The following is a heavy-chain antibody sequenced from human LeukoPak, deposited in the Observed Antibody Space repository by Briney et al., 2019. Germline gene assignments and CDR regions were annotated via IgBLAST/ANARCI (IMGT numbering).Heavy chain of an antibody. Sequence: SETLSLTCAVSGGSISSGGYSWSWIRQPPGKGLEWIGYIYHSGSTYYNPSLKSRVTISVDRSKNQFSLKLSSVTAADTAVYYCARGGAGYCGSTSCYHGYYFDYWGQGTLVTVSS. J-gene: IGHJ4*02. CDR2: IYHSGST. CDR1: GGSISSGGYS. CDR3: ARGGAGYCGSTSCYHGYYFDY. D-gene: IGHD2-2*01. V-gene: IGHV4-30-2*01.